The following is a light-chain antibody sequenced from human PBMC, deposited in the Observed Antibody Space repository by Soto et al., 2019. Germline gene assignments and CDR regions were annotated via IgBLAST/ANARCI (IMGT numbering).Light chain of an antibody. CDR2: AAS. Sequence: DIQMTQSPSFVSASVGDRVTITCRASQGIGSWLAWYQQKPGKAPNLLIYAASILQSGVPSRFSASGSGTDFTLTSTSLQPEDFVTYYCQQTNSFPITVGQGKRLEIK. V-gene: IGKV1-12*01. J-gene: IGKJ5*01. CDR3: QQTNSFPIT. CDR1: QGIGSW.